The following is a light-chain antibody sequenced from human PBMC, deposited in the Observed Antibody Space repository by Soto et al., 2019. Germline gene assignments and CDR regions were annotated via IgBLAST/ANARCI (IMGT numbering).Light chain of an antibody. CDR1: QSVSSN. CDR2: GAS. Sequence: EIVMTQSPAPLSSSPGERATLSRRGSQSVSSNLAWYQQKPGQAHRLLLYGASTRATGIPARFSGSGSGTEFTPTISSLQSEDFAVYYGQQYKNWPSWTFGQGTKVDIK. CDR3: QQYKNWPSWT. V-gene: IGKV3-15*01. J-gene: IGKJ1*01.